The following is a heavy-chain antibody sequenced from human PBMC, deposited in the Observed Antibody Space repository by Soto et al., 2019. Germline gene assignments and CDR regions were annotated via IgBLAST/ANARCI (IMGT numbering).Heavy chain of an antibody. CDR3: ARQSYGGYYFDY. V-gene: IGHV3-53*02. J-gene: IGHJ4*02. CDR1: GFTVSSNY. D-gene: IGHD5-12*01. Sequence: EVQLVETGGGLIQPGGSLRLSCAASGFTVSSNYMSWVRQAPGKGLEWVSLIYSGGSTYYADSVKGRFTIYRDNSKNTLYRQMNRLRAEDTAIYYCARQSYGGYYFDYWGQGTLVTVSS. CDR2: IYSGGST.